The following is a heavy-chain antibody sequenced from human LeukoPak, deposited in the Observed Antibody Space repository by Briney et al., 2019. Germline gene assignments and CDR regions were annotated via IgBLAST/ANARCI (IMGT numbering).Heavy chain of an antibody. Sequence: PSETLSLTSAVYGGSLRNYYWSWIRQPPGKGLEWIGEINHSGNTNYHPSLKSRVTMSVDTSKNHIYLKLSFVTAADTAVYYCARQGSGSSYYYYTFPYWGQGTVVTVSS. D-gene: IGHD1-26*01. V-gene: IGHV4-34*01. CDR2: INHSGNT. CDR3: ARQGSGSSYYYYTFPY. J-gene: IGHJ4*02. CDR1: GGSLRNYY.